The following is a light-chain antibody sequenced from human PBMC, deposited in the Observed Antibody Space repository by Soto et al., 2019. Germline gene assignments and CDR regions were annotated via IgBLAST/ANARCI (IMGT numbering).Light chain of an antibody. V-gene: IGLV2-23*01. Sequence: QSALTQSASVSGSPGQSITISCTGTSSDFGTYNLVSWYQQHPGKSPRLIISEGTKRPSGVSDRFSGSRSDNAASLTISGLQADDEAEYYCCSYVGSMTRVFGGGTKLTVL. J-gene: IGLJ3*02. CDR2: EGT. CDR3: CSYVGSMTRV. CDR1: SSDFGTYNL.